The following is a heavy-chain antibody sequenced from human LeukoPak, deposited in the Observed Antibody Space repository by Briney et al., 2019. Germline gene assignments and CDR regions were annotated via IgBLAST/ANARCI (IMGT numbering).Heavy chain of an antibody. Sequence: GGSLRLSCAASGFTFDDYGMSWVRQAPGKGLEWVSGINWNGGSTVYADSVKGRFTISRDKAKNSLYLQMNSLRAEDTALYYCARDPYYDVLNFDYWGQGTLVTVSS. CDR1: GFTFDDYG. V-gene: IGHV3-20*04. J-gene: IGHJ4*02. CDR3: ARDPYYDVLNFDY. D-gene: IGHD3-22*01. CDR2: INWNGGST.